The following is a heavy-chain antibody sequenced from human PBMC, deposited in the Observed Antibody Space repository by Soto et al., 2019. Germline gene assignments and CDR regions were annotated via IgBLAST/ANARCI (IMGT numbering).Heavy chain of an antibody. CDR1: GITLNNSG. J-gene: IGHJ6*02. Sequence: QVQLVESGGGVVQPGRSLRLSCRVSGITLNNSGIHWVRQAPGKGLEWMAVISHDGSEQYYADSMKGRLNISRDNSKNTVNLQMNSLRGEDTAIYYCVKDRVSGAYGHYYGMDVWGQGTTVTVSS. CDR3: VKDRVSGAYGHYYGMDV. D-gene: IGHD5-12*01. V-gene: IGHV3-30*18. CDR2: ISHDGSEQ.